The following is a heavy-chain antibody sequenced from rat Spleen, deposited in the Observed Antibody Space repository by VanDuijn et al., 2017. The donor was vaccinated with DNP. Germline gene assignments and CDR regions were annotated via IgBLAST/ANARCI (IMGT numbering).Heavy chain of an antibody. V-gene: IGHV5-29*01. CDR2: ISYDGSST. CDR1: GFTFTKYG. J-gene: IGHJ2*01. Sequence: EVQLVETGGGLVQPGRSLKLSCAASGFTFTKYGMAWVRQAPTKGLEWVATISYDGSSTNYRDSVKGRFTMSRDNGKSILYLQMDSLRSDDTATYYCARPDHWGQGVMVTVSS. CDR3: ARPDH.